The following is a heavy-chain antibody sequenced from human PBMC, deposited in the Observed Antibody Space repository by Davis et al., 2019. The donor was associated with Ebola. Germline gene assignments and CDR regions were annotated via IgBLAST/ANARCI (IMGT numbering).Heavy chain of an antibody. CDR1: GFTFDNYG. J-gene: IGHJ4*02. V-gene: IGHV3-23*01. CDR2: ISASGGST. Sequence: GESLKISCEASGFTFDNYGMSWVRQAPGKGLEWVSGISASGGSTYHADFVKGRFTISRDNARNSLFLQMTSLRAEDTALYYCATLGSDYEVLDYWGQGTLVTVSS. D-gene: IGHD4-17*01. CDR3: ATLGSDYEVLDY.